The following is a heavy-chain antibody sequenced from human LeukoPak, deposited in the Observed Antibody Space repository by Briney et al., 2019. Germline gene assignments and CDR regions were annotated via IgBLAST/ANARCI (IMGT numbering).Heavy chain of an antibody. V-gene: IGHV1-69*13. CDR2: IIPIFGTA. D-gene: IGHD4-23*01. J-gene: IGHJ4*02. CDR1: GGTFSSYA. CDR3: ARRTVVNYFDY. Sequence: ASVNVSCKASGGTFSSYAISWVRQAPGQGLEWMGGIIPIFGTANYAQKFQGRVTITADESTSTAYMELSSLRSEDTAVYYCARRTVVNYFDYWGQGTLVTVSS.